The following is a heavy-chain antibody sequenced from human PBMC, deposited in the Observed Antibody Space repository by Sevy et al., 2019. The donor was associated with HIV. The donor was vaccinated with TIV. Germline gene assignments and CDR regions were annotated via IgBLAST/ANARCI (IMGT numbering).Heavy chain of an antibody. CDR3: ARESVVATIGAYYYYYYMDV. J-gene: IGHJ6*03. CDR1: GYTFTSYG. V-gene: IGHV1-18*04. CDR2: ISAYNGNT. Sequence: ASVKVSCKASGYTFTSYGISGVRQAPGQGLEWMGWISAYNGNTNYAQKLQGRVTMTTDTSTSTAYMELRSLRSDDTAVYYCARESVVATIGAYYYYYYMDVWGKGTTVTVSS. D-gene: IGHD5-12*01.